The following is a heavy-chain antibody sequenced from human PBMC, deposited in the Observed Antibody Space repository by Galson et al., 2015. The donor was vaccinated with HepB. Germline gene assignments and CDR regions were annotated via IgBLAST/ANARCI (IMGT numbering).Heavy chain of an antibody. CDR3: ARGKYDSGTDYYFDY. J-gene: IGHJ4*02. Sequence: SLRLSCAASGFSFSSYSMNWVRQAPGKGLEWVSAISSSSIYIYQADSVKGRFTTSRDHAKNSLYLQMNSLRAEDTAVYYCARGKYDSGTDYYFDYWGQGTLVTVPS. CDR2: ISSSSIYI. CDR1: GFSFSSYS. V-gene: IGHV3-21*01. D-gene: IGHD3-22*01.